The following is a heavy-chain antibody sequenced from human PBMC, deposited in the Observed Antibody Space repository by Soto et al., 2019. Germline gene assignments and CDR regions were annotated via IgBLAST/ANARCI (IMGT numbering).Heavy chain of an antibody. CDR2: ISAYNGNT. CDR1: GYTFTSYG. J-gene: IGHJ4*02. CDR3: ARASQRNSSTWLRVFDY. Sequence: ASVKVSCKASGYTFTSYGISWVRQAPGQGLEWMGWISAYNGNTNYAQKLQGRVTMTTDTSTSTAYMELRSLRSDDTAVYYCARASQRNSSTWLRVFDYWGQGTRDTVSS. D-gene: IGHD6-13*01. V-gene: IGHV1-18*01.